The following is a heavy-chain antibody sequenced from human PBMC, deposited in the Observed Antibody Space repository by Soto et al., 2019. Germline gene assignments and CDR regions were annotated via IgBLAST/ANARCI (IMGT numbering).Heavy chain of an antibody. CDR2: IYYSGST. D-gene: IGHD6-13*01. CDR3: ARGRYSSSWYYFDY. V-gene: IGHV4-59*01. J-gene: IGHJ4*02. CDR1: GGSISSYY. Sequence: SETLSLTCTVSGGSISSYYWSWIRQPPGKGLEWIGYIYYSGSTNYNPSLKSRVTISVDTSKNQFSLKLSSVTAADTAVYYCARGRYSSSWYYFDYWGQGTLVTVSS.